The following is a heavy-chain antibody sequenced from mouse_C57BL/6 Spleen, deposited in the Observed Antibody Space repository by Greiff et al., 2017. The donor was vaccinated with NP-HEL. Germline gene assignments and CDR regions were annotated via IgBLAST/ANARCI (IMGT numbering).Heavy chain of an antibody. V-gene: IGHV2-2*01. Sequence: VQRVESGPGLVQPSQSLSITCTVSGFSLTSYGVHWVRQSPGKGLEWLGVIWSGGSTDYNAAFISRLSISKDNSKSQVFFKMNSLQADDTAIYYCARNEGHYDYDNAMDYWGQGTSVTVSS. CDR3: ARNEGHYDYDNAMDY. CDR1: GFSLTSYG. D-gene: IGHD2-4*01. J-gene: IGHJ4*01. CDR2: IWSGGST.